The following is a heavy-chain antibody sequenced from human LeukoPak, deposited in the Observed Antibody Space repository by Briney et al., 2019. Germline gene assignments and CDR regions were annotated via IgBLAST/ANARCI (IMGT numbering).Heavy chain of an antibody. Sequence: SVKVSCKASGGTFSSYAISWVRQAPGQGLEWMGRIIPIFGTANYAQKFQGRVTITTDESTSTAYVELSSLRSEDTAMYYCARDRYDILTGYYKDAYFDYWGQGTLVTVSS. CDR1: GGTFSSYA. V-gene: IGHV1-69*05. CDR2: IIPIFGTA. J-gene: IGHJ4*02. D-gene: IGHD3-9*01. CDR3: ARDRYDILTGYYKDAYFDY.